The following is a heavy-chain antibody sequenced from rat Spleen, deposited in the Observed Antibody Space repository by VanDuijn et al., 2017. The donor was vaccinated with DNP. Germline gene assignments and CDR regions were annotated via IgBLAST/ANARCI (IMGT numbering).Heavy chain of an antibody. CDR2: ISTGGGNT. D-gene: IGHD1-4*01. V-gene: IGHV5-25*01. CDR1: GFTFSNYY. Sequence: EVQLVESGGGLVQPGRSMKLSCSASGFTFSNYYMAWVRQAPTKGLEWVASISTGGGNTYYRDSVKGRFSLSRDNAKSTLYLQMNSLRSEDTATYYCAGRPPPTRGPFDYWGQGVTVTVSS. CDR3: AGRPPPTRGPFDY. J-gene: IGHJ2*01.